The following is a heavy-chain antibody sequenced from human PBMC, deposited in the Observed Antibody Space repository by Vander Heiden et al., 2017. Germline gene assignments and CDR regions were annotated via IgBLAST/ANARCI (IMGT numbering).Heavy chain of an antibody. V-gene: IGHV4-39*01. CDR2: IYYSGRT. CDR1: GGSISSSSYY. D-gene: IGHD3-10*01. J-gene: IGHJ4*02. Sequence: QLQLQESGPGLVKPSETLSLTCTVSGGSISSSSYYWGWIRQPPGKGLEWIGSIYYSGRTYYNPSLKSRVTISVDTSKNQFSLKLSSVTAADTAVYYCARQITMVRGVIVDWGQGTLVTVSS. CDR3: ARQITMVRGVIVD.